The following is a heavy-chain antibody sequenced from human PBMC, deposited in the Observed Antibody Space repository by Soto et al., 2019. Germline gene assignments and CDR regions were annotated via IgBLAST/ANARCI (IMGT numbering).Heavy chain of an antibody. Sequence: GASVKVSCKASGGAFSSYAISWVRQAPGQGLEWMGGIIPIFGTANYAQKFQGRVTITADESTSTAYMELSSLRSEDTAVYYCAREDIVLVPAAMQVDYYYGMDVWGQGTTVTVSS. V-gene: IGHV1-69*13. CDR2: IIPIFGTA. J-gene: IGHJ6*02. CDR1: GGAFSSYA. D-gene: IGHD2-2*01. CDR3: AREDIVLVPAAMQVDYYYGMDV.